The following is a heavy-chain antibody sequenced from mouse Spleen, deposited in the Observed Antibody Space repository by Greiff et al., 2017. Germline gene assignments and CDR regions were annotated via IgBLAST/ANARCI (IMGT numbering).Heavy chain of an antibody. D-gene: IGHD1-1*01. Sequence: EVKLVESGPGLVKPSQSLSLTCSVTGYSITSGYYWNWIRQFPGNKLEWMGYISYDGSNNYNPSLKNRISITRDTSKNQFFLKLNSVTTEDTATYYCAREYGSSYGLYYYAMDYWGQGTSVTVSS. CDR1: GYSITSGYY. CDR3: AREYGSSYGLYYYAMDY. CDR2: ISYDGSN. J-gene: IGHJ4*01. V-gene: IGHV3-6*01.